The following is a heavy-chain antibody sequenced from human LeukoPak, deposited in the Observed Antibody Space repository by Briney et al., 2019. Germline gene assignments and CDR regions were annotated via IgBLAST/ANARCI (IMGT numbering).Heavy chain of an antibody. V-gene: IGHV3-23*01. J-gene: IGHJ4*02. Sequence: PGGSLRLSCAAPGFTFSSSAIICVRQAPGKGLEWVSGISNSGGSTYYADSVKGRFTISRDNSKNTLYLQMNSLRAEDTAVYNCTKESSSSFDYWGQGTLVTVSS. D-gene: IGHD6-13*01. CDR1: GFTFSSSA. CDR3: TKESSSSFDY. CDR2: ISNSGGST.